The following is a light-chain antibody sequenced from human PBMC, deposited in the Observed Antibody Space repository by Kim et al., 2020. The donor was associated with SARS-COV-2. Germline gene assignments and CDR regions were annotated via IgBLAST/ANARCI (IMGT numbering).Light chain of an antibody. J-gene: IGKJ2*01. Sequence: DIQMTQSPSTLSASVGDRVTITCRASQSISSWVAWYQQKPGKAPKLLIYKASSLESGVPSRFSGSGSGTEFTLTISSLQPDDFAAYHCQQYNSYPGTLGQGPKLEI. V-gene: IGKV1-5*03. CDR1: QSISSW. CDR2: KAS. CDR3: QQYNSYPGT.